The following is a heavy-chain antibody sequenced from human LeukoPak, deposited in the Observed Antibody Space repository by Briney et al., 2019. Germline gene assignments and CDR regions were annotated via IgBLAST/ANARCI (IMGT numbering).Heavy chain of an antibody. D-gene: IGHD6-13*01. V-gene: IGHV1-18*01. CDR1: GYTFTSYG. J-gene: IGHJ4*02. CDR2: ISAYNGNT. Sequence: ASVKVSCKASGYTFTSYGISWVRQAPGQGLEWMGWISAYNGNTNYAQKLQGRVTMTTDTSTSTAYMELRSLRSDDTAVYYCARVAEGIAAAAASFDYWGQGTLVTVSS. CDR3: ARVAEGIAAAAASFDY.